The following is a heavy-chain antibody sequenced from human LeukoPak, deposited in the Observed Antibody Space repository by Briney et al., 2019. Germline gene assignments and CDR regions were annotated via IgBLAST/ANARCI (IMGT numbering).Heavy chain of an antibody. V-gene: IGHV1-69*05. J-gene: IGHJ4*02. CDR1: GGTFSSYA. CDR3: ARAGYYYDSSANHD. D-gene: IGHD3-22*01. CDR2: IIPIFGTA. Sequence: ASVKVSCKASGGTFSSYAISWVRQAPGQGLEWMGRIIPIFGTANYAQKFQGRVTITTDESTSTAYMELSSLRSEDTAVYYCARAGYYYDSSANHDWGQGTLVTVSS.